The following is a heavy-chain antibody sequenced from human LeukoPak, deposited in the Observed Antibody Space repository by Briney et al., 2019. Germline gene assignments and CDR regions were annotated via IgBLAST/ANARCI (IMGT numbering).Heavy chain of an antibody. CDR2: ISSSSSYI. V-gene: IGHV3-21*01. CDR3: ARGSFIAAAGTLPFDY. CDR1: AFTFSSYS. J-gene: IGHJ4*02. Sequence: PGGSLRLSCAASAFTFSSYSMNWVRQAPGKGLEWVSSISSSSSYIYYADSVKGRFTISRDNAKNSLYLQMNSLRAEDTAVCYCARGSFIAAAGTLPFDYWGQGTLVTASS. D-gene: IGHD6-13*01.